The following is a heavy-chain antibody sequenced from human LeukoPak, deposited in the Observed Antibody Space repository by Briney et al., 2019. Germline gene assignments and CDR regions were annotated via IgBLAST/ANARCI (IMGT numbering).Heavy chain of an antibody. Sequence: SETLSLTCAVYGGSFSGYYWSWIRQPPGKGLEWIGEINHSGSTNYNPSLKSRVTISVDTSKNQFSLKLSSVTAEDTAVYYCASLVTGIAAAGTPIEYWGQGTLVTVSS. CDR3: ASLVTGIAAAGTPIEY. CDR2: INHSGST. CDR1: GGSFSGYY. D-gene: IGHD6-13*01. V-gene: IGHV4-34*01. J-gene: IGHJ4*02.